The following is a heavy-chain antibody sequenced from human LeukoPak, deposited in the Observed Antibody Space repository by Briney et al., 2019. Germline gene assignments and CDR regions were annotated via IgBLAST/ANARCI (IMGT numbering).Heavy chain of an antibody. V-gene: IGHV1-24*01. CDR1: GYTLTELS. J-gene: IGHJ4*02. CDR3: ATDPGGSYLPAY. CDR2: FDPEDGET. Sequence: ASVKVSCKVSGYTLTELSMHWVRQAPGKGLEWMGGFDPEDGETIYAQKFQGRVTMTEDTSTDTAYMELSSLRSEDTAVYYCATDPGGSYLPAYWGQGTLVTVSS. D-gene: IGHD1-26*01.